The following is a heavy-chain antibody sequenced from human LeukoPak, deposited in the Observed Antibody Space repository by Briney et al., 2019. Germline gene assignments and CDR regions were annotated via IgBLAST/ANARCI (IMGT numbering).Heavy chain of an antibody. CDR2: ISSNGGST. V-gene: IGHV3-64D*06. CDR3: VKVGYCSSTSCYPEYFQH. Sequence: GSLRLSCSASGFTFSSYAMHWVRQAPGKGLEYVSAISSNGGSTYYADSVKGRFTISRDNSKNTLYLQMSSLRAEDTAVYYCVKVGYCSSTSCYPEYFQHWGQGTLVTVSS. D-gene: IGHD2-2*01. CDR1: GFTFSSYA. J-gene: IGHJ1*01.